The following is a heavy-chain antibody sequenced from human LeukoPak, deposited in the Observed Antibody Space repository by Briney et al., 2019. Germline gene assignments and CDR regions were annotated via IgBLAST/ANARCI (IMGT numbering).Heavy chain of an antibody. V-gene: IGHV1-69*13. D-gene: IGHD4-23*01. Sequence: ASVKVSCKASGGTFSSYAISWVRQAPGQGLEWMGGIIPIFGTANYAQKFQGRVTITADESTSTAYMELSSLRSEDTAVYYCARVRDDYGGIPPPGEYYYYYYMDVWGKGTTVTISS. CDR2: IIPIFGTA. CDR1: GGTFSSYA. CDR3: ARVRDDYGGIPPPGEYYYYYYMDV. J-gene: IGHJ6*03.